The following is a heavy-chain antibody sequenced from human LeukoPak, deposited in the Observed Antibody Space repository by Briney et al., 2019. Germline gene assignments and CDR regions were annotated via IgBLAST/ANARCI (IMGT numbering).Heavy chain of an antibody. CDR1: VFIHRNYV. CDR3: AKVDQRGYSYGYFYFDD. D-gene: IGHD5-18*01. Sequence: GGSVRLPRVCCVFIHRNYVLRGVGQARAKGLEGVAAISSSSGSTYDADSVNGQNTISKDNSKITLYLQMNSLRAEDTAVYYCAKVDQRGYSYGYFYFDDWGQGTLVTVS. J-gene: IGHJ4*02. CDR2: ISSSSGST. V-gene: IGHV3-23*01.